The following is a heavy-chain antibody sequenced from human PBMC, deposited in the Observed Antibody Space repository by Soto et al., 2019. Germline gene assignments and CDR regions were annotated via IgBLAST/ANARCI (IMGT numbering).Heavy chain of an antibody. V-gene: IGHV3-33*01. Sequence: GGSLRLSCAASGFTFSSYGMHWVRQAPGKGLEWVAVIWYDGSNKYYADSVKGRFTISRDNSKNTLYLQMNSLRAEDTAVYYCARDVAPSSSWYSFVLDYWGQGTLVTVSS. J-gene: IGHJ4*02. CDR3: ARDVAPSSSWYSFVLDY. D-gene: IGHD6-13*01. CDR2: IWYDGSNK. CDR1: GFTFSSYG.